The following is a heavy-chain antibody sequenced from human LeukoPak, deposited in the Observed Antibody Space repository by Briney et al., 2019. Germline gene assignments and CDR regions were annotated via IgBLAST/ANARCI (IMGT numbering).Heavy chain of an antibody. Sequence: ASVKVSCKASGYTFTGYYMHWVRQAPGQGLEWMGWINPNSGGTNYAQKFQGRVTMTRDTSISTAYMELSRLRSDDTAVYYRAKDVSVRGWYYFDYWGQGTLVTVSS. CDR3: AKDVSVRGWYYFDY. V-gene: IGHV1-2*02. D-gene: IGHD6-19*01. CDR2: INPNSGGT. J-gene: IGHJ4*02. CDR1: GYTFTGYY.